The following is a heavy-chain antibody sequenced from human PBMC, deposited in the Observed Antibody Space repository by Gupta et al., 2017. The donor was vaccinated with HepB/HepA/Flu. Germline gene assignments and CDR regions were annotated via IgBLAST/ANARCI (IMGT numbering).Heavy chain of an antibody. CDR2: VNHIGNT. D-gene: IGHD3-22*01. CDR1: GGSFLSPF. V-gene: IGHV4-34*02. J-gene: IGHJ4*01. CDR3: ARNTTYYYDSGAYAHYFDY. Sequence: QVQLRQWGAGLLTPSETLSLTSAVFGGSFLSPFWTLIRQSPGKGLEWIGEVNHIGNTIYNPSLKSRVTFSVDSSKNQFSLKLTSVTAADTAVYYCARNTTYYYDSGAYAHYFDYWSHGTLVTVSS.